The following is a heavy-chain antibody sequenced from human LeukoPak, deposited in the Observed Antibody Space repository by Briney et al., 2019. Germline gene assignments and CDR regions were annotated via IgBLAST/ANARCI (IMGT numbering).Heavy chain of an antibody. CDR2: ISGSGGST. J-gene: IGHJ4*02. D-gene: IGHD2-21*01. CDR3: AKGRGVLFFYY. V-gene: IGHV3-23*01. CDR1: GFTFSSQA. Sequence: GGSLRLSCAASGFTFSSQAMSWVRQAPGKGLEWVSAISGSGGSTYYADSVKGRFTISRGNSKNTLYLQMNSLRAEDTAIYYCAKGRGVLFFYYWGQGTLVTVSS.